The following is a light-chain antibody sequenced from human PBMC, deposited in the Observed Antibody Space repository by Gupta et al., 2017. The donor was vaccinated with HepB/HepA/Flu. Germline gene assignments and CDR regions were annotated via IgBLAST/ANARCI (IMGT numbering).Light chain of an antibody. V-gene: IGKV3-15*01. CDR3: QQYNNWPPAYT. CDR2: GAS. J-gene: IGKJ2*01. Sequence: EIVMTQSPATLSVSPGERASLSCRASHTVSSNLAWYQQKLGQAPRLLIYGASTRATGIPARFSGSGSGTEFTLTISSLQSEDVAVYYCQQYNNWPPAYTFGQGTKLEIK. CDR1: HTVSSN.